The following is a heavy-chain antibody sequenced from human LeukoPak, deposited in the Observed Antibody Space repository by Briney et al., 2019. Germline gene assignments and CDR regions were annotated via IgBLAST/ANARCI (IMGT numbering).Heavy chain of an antibody. CDR1: GFTFSSYS. V-gene: IGHV3-21*01. Sequence: GGSLRLSCAASGFTFSSYSMNWVRQAPGKGLEWVSSISSSSSSYIYYADSVKGRFTISRDNAKNSLYLQMNSLRAEDTAVYYCARIYYDFWSGSKNDAFDIWGQGTMVTVSS. CDR2: ISSSSSSYI. J-gene: IGHJ3*02. D-gene: IGHD3-3*01. CDR3: ARIYYDFWSGSKNDAFDI.